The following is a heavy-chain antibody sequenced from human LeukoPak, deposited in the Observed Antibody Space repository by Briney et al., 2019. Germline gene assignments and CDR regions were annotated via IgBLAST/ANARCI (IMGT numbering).Heavy chain of an antibody. CDR1: GFTFSSYA. J-gene: IGHJ4*02. CDR3: AKHAVVPAAIRYYFDY. Sequence: PGGSLRLSCAASGFTFSSYAMSWVRQAPGKGLEWVSAISGSGGSTYYADPVKGRFTISRDNSKNTLYLQMNSLRAGDTAVYYCAKHAVVPAAIRYYFDYWGQGTLVTVSS. CDR2: ISGSGGST. V-gene: IGHV3-23*01. D-gene: IGHD2-2*01.